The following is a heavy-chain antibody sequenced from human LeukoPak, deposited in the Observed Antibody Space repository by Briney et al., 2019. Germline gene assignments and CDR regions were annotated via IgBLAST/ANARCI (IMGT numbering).Heavy chain of an antibody. J-gene: IGHJ4*02. CDR1: GYTFTGCY. V-gene: IGHV1-2*02. D-gene: IGHD4-23*01. Sequence: ASVKVSCKASGYTFTGCYMHWVRQAPGQGLEWMGWINPNSGGTNYAQKLQGRVTMTRDTSISTAYMELSRLRSDDTAVYYCARDIYGGRDFDYWGQGTLVTVSS. CDR3: ARDIYGGRDFDY. CDR2: INPNSGGT.